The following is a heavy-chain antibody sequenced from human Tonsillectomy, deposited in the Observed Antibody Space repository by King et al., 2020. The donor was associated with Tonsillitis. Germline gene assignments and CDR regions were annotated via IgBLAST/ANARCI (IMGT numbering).Heavy chain of an antibody. D-gene: IGHD1-1*01. CDR2: ISGSGGST. CDR1: GFTFSSYA. Sequence: VQLVESGGGLVQPGGSLRLSCAASGFTFSSYAMSWVRQAPGKGLGWVSDISGSGGSTYYADSLKGRLTISGENSKNTLYLQMKSRRAEDTAVYYCAKERNWNADGLGFDYWGQGTLVIVSS. J-gene: IGHJ4*02. CDR3: AKERNWNADGLGFDY. V-gene: IGHV3-23*04.